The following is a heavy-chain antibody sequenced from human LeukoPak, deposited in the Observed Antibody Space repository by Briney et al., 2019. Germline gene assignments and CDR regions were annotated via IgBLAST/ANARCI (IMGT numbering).Heavy chain of an antibody. CDR2: ISGSGGST. J-gene: IGHJ4*02. CDR1: GFTFSSYA. D-gene: IGHD2-2*02. CDR3: AKDLPALKNYYIVVVPAAIPADKFDY. Sequence: GGSLRLSCAASGFTFSSYAMSWVRQAPGKGLEWVSAISGSGGSTYYADSVKGRFTISRDNSKNTLYLQMNSLRAEDTAVYYCAKDLPALKNYYIVVVPAAIPADKFDYWGQGTLVTVSS. V-gene: IGHV3-23*01.